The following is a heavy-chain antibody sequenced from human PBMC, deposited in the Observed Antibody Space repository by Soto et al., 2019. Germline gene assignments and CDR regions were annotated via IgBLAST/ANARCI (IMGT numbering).Heavy chain of an antibody. V-gene: IGHV6-1*01. CDR2: TYYRSNWYY. Sequence: QVQLQQSGPRLVKPSQTLSLTCAISGDIVSSNTVAWSWIRQSPSRGLEWLGRTYYRSNWYYEYAVSLKSRIAITPDTSKNQFSLQLTSVTPEDKAVYYCARLYSSAWSFDFWGQGTLVTVSS. CDR1: GDIVSSNTVA. CDR3: ARLYSSAWSFDF. D-gene: IGHD6-19*01. J-gene: IGHJ4*02.